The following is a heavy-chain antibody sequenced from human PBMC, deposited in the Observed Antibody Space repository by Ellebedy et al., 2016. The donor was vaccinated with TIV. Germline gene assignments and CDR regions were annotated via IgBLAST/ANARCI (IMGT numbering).Heavy chain of an antibody. CDR1: GFTFSSYT. D-gene: IGHD1-26*01. V-gene: IGHV3-21*01. CDR3: ARSAELDS. J-gene: IGHJ4*02. Sequence: PGGSLRLSCAASGFTFSSYTINWVRQTPGKGLEWVSSISSSGSYLYYADSVKGRFTISRDDARNSLFLQMDSLRAEDTAVYYCARSAELDSWGQGALVTVSS. CDR2: ISSSGSYL.